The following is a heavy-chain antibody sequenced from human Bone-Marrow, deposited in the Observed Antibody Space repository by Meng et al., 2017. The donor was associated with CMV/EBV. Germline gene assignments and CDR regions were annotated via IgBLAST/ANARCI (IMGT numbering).Heavy chain of an antibody. CDR1: GFTFSSYA. V-gene: IGHV3-30*04. D-gene: IGHD3-16*02. Sequence: GESLKISCAASGFTFSSYAMHWVRQAPGKGLEWVAVISYDGSNKYYADSVKGRFTISRDNSKNTLYLQMNSLRAEDTAVYYCAKSARWGSYRYDAFDVWGQGTMVTVSS. CDR3: AKSARWGSYRYDAFDV. J-gene: IGHJ3*01. CDR2: ISYDGSNK.